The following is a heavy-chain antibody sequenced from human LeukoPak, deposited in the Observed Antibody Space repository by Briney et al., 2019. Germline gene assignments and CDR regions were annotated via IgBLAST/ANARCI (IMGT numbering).Heavy chain of an antibody. J-gene: IGHJ4*02. Sequence: GGSLRLSCAASGFTFSNHGMNWVRQAPGKGLEWVSGISPSGDITYYADSVKGRFTISRDNSKNTLYLQMKSLRTEDTAVYYCARERGYSGYDSREYNYFDYWGQGTLVTVSS. CDR1: GFTFSNHG. D-gene: IGHD5-12*01. CDR2: ISPSGDIT. V-gene: IGHV3-23*01. CDR3: ARERGYSGYDSREYNYFDY.